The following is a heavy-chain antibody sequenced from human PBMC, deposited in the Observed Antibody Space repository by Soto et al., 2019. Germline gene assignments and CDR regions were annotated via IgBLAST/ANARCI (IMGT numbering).Heavy chain of an antibody. CDR1: GGTFSSYA. V-gene: IGHV1-69*01. CDR3: ARRAMIVVDYYFDY. D-gene: IGHD3-22*01. CDR2: IIPIFGTA. Sequence: QVQLVQSGAEVKKPGSSVQVSCKASGGTFSSYAISWVRQAPGQGLEWMGGIIPIFGTANYAQKFQGRVTITADESTSTAYMELSSLRSEDTAVYYCARRAMIVVDYYFDYWGQGTLVTVSS. J-gene: IGHJ4*02.